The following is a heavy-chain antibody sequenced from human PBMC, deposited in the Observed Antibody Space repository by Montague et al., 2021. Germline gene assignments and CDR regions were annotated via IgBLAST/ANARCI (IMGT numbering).Heavy chain of an antibody. V-gene: IGHV4-38-2*02. CDR1: RSLINSDYY. J-gene: IGHJ4*02. D-gene: IGHD2-21*01. Sequence: SETLSLTCTVSRSLINSDYYWGWIRQPPGKGLEWMGSVSHGGRTYYNPSLKSRVTISVDTSNNHFSLKLSSVTAADTAMYYCARDQGQGYCGGDCYVGLDYWGQGTLVTVSS. CDR3: ARDQGQGYCGGDCYVGLDY. CDR2: VSHGGRT.